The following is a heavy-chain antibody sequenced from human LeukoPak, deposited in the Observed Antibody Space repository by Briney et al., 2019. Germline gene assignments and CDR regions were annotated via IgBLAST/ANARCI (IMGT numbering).Heavy chain of an antibody. CDR1: GFTFSSYG. J-gene: IGHJ4*02. CDR2: ISYDGSNK. D-gene: IGHD6-13*01. Sequence: PGRSLRLSCAASGFTFSSYGMHWVRQAPGKGLEWVAVISYDGSNKYYADSVKGRFTISRDNSKNTLYLQMNSLRAEDAAVYYCAKYTCLFGSSCGLFPTFDYWGQGTLVTVSS. CDR3: AKYTCLFGSSCGLFPTFDY. V-gene: IGHV3-30*18.